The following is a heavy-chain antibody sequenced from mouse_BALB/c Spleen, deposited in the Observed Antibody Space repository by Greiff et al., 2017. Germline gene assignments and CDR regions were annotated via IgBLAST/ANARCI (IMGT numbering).Heavy chain of an antibody. V-gene: IGHV1S81*02. CDR3: TRVLRLYYAMDY. CDR1: GYTFTSYY. D-gene: IGHD1-2*01. CDR2: INPSNGGT. Sequence: QVQLQQSGAELVKPGASVKLSCKASGYTFTSYYMYWVKQRPGQGLEWIGEINPSNGGTNFNEKFKSKATLTVDKSSSTAYMQLSSLTSEDSAVYYWTRVLRLYYAMDYWGQGTSVTVSS. J-gene: IGHJ4*01.